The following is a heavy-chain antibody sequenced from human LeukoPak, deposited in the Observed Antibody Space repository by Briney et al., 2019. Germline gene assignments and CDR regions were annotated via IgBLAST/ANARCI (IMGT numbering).Heavy chain of an antibody. CDR2: INPNSGGT. V-gene: IGHV1-2*02. J-gene: IGHJ3*01. CDR3: ARDYYGSGSTRDAFDV. D-gene: IGHD3-10*01. Sequence: GASVKVSCKASGYTFTGYYMHWVRQAPGQGLEWMGWINPNSGGTNYAQKFQGRVTMTRDTPISTAYMELSKLRSDDTAVYYCARDYYGSGSTRDAFDVWGQGTMVTVSS. CDR1: GYTFTGYY.